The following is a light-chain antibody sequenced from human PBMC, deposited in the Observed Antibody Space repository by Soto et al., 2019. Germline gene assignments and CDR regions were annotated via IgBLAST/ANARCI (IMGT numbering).Light chain of an antibody. CDR3: SSHAASLL. V-gene: IGLV2-8*01. CDR2: EVT. J-gene: IGLJ2*01. CDR1: TSDIGGYRY. Sequence: QSALTQPPSASGSPGPSVTISCTGTTSDIGGYRYVSWYQQHPGKAPKLIIYEVTKRPSGVPDRFSGSKSGNTASLTVSGLQAEDEDDYYCSSHAASLLFGGGPNVTVL.